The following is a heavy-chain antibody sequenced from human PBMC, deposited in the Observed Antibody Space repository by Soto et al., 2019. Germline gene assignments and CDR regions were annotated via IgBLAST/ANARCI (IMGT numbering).Heavy chain of an antibody. CDR3: ASTLGYCSSTSCSTNAFDI. J-gene: IGHJ3*02. CDR1: GGTFSSYT. V-gene: IGHV1-69*02. D-gene: IGHD2-2*01. Sequence: SVKVSCKASGGTFSSYTISWVRQAPGQGLEWMGRIIPILGIANYAQKFQGRVTITADKSTSTAYMELSSLRSEDTAVYYCASTLGYCSSTSCSTNAFDIWGQGTMVTVS. CDR2: IIPILGIA.